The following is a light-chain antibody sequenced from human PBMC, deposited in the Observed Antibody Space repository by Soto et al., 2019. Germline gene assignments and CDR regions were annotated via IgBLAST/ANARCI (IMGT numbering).Light chain of an antibody. V-gene: IGKV1-5*03. CDR2: QAS. Sequence: DIQMTQSPSTLSASVGDRVTITCRASQMISHSLAWYQQKPGKAPKLLVSQASTLQSGVPSRFSGRGSGTEFTLTISSLQPDDFATYYCQHYNTVTTCGQGTKVEIK. CDR1: QMISHS. J-gene: IGKJ1*01. CDR3: QHYNTVTT.